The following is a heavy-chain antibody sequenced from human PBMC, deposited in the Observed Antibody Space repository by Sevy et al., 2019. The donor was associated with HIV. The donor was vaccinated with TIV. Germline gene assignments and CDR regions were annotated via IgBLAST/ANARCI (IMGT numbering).Heavy chain of an antibody. Sequence: ASVKVSCKASGYNFIDYYIHWLRQAPGNGLEWLGWINPKTGGTNLSQKFQGRLTMTTDTSTSTANMGLTQLRSGDSLTHGDRAIYFCARTLSGYDFNYFDYWGQGTLVTVSS. D-gene: IGHD5-12*01. J-gene: IGHJ4*02. CDR3: RAIYFCARTLSGYDFNYFDY. V-gene: IGHV1-2*02. CDR1: GYNFIDYY. CDR2: INPKTGGT.